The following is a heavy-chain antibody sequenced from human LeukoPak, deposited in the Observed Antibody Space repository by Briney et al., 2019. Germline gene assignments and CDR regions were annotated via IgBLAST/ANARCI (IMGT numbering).Heavy chain of an antibody. J-gene: IGHJ3*02. D-gene: IGHD3-22*01. V-gene: IGHV3-23*01. CDR1: GFTFDSYA. Sequence: GGSLRLSCAASGFTFDSYAMSWVRQAPGKGLEWVSAISGSGGSTYYADSVKGRFTISRDNSKNTLYLQMNSLRAEDTAVYYCAKDGYYYDSSGYLDDAFDIWGQGTMVTVSS. CDR3: AKDGYYYDSSGYLDDAFDI. CDR2: ISGSGGST.